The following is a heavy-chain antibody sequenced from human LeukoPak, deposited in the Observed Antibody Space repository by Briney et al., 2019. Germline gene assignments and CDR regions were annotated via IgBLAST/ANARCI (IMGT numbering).Heavy chain of an antibody. CDR3: ARLPQGCSTTSCYIFDY. CDR1: GGTFSSYA. CDR2: IIPIFGTA. D-gene: IGHD2-2*01. Sequence: SVKVSCKASGGTFSSYAISWVRQAPGQGLEWMGGIIPIFGTANYAQKFQGRVTITADESTSRAYMELSSLRSEDTAVYYCARLPQGCSTTSCYIFDYWGQGTLVTVSS. J-gene: IGHJ4*02. V-gene: IGHV1-69*13.